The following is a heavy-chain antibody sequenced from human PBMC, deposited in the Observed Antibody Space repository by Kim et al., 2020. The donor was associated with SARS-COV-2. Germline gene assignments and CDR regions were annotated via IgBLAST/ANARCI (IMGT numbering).Heavy chain of an antibody. D-gene: IGHD6-19*01. Sequence: SQTLSLTCAISGDSVSSNSAAWNWIRQSPSRGLEWLGRTYYRSKWYNDYAVSVKSRITINPDTSKNQFSLQLNSVTPEDTAVYYCARDREQWPPYYYYYGMDVWGQGTTVTVSS. J-gene: IGHJ6*02. CDR3: ARDREQWPPYYYYYGMDV. CDR2: TYYRSKWYN. CDR1: GDSVSSNSAA. V-gene: IGHV6-1*01.